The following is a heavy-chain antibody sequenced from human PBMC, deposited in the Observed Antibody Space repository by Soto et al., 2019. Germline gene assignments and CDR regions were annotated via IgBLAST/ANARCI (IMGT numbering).Heavy chain of an antibody. CDR2: INPSGGST. J-gene: IGHJ4*02. CDR1: GYTFTSYY. Sequence: QVQLVQSGAEVKKPGASVKVSCKASGYTFTSYYMHWVRQAPGQGLEWMGIINPSGGSTNYAQKFQGRFTMTRDPSTSTVYMDLSSLRSEDTAVYYCARHLAAGDYWGQGTVVTVSS. CDR3: ARHLAAGDY. D-gene: IGHD6-13*01. V-gene: IGHV1-46*01.